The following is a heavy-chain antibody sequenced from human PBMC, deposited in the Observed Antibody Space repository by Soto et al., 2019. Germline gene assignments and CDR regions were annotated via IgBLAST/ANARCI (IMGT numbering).Heavy chain of an antibody. V-gene: IGHV4-4*02. J-gene: IGHJ6*02. CDR2: IHHSGST. Sequence: QVQLQESGPGLVKPSGTLSLTCAVSGGSIGTDNWWTWVRQPPGKGLEWIGEIHHSGSTNYNPSLMSRVSTSVDKSKNQFSLQLSSVTAADTAVYYCARGYGLDVWGQGTAVTVSS. CDR1: GGSIGTDNW. CDR3: ARGYGLDV.